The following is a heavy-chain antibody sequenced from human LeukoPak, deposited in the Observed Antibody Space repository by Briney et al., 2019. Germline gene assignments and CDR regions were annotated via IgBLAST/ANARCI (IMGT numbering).Heavy chain of an antibody. CDR2: TYYRSKWYN. D-gene: IGHD4-17*01. V-gene: IGHV6-1*01. Sequence: SQTLSLTCAISRDRVSTNSAAWNWIRQSPSRGLEWLGSTYYRSKWYNDYVVSVKSRITINPDTSENQFSLQMKHMTPLSTAVSYCARDGETTDDAFDIWGQGTMVTVSS. CDR3: ARDGETTDDAFDI. CDR1: RDRVSTNSAA. J-gene: IGHJ3*02.